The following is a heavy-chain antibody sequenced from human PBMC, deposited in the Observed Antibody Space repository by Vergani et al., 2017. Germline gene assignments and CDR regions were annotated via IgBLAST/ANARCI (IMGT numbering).Heavy chain of an antibody. CDR2: INPSGGST. CDR3: ARDSRYCSSTSCYVGRDWFDP. Sequence: QVQLVQSGAEVKKPGASVKVSCKASGYTFTSYYMHWVRQAPGQGLEWMGIINPSGGSTSYAQKFQGRVTMTRETSTSTVYMELSSLRSDDTAVYYCARDSRYCSSTSCYVGRDWFDPWGQGTLVTVSS. D-gene: IGHD2-2*01. J-gene: IGHJ5*02. V-gene: IGHV1-46*01. CDR1: GYTFTSYY.